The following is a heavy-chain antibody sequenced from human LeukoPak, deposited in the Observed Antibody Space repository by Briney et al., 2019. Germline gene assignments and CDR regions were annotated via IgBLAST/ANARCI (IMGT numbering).Heavy chain of an antibody. CDR3: ARTRYYDGSGFYRDFDY. V-gene: IGHV3-7*01. D-gene: IGHD3-22*01. J-gene: IGHJ4*02. CDR2: IKRDGSEK. Sequence: PGGSLRLSCAASGFTFSSYCMSWVRQAPGKGLEWVANIKRDGSEKYYVDSVKGRFTISRDNAKNSLYLQMNSLRAEDTAMYFCARTRYYDGSGFYRDFDYWGQGTLVTVSS. CDR1: GFTFSSYC.